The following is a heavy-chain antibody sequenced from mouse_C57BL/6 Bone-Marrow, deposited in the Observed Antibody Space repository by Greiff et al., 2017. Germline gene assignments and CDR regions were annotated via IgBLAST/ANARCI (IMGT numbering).Heavy chain of an antibody. D-gene: IGHD2-5*01. J-gene: IGHJ4*01. V-gene: IGHV1-74*01. CDR2: IHPSDSDT. Sequence: QVQLQQPGAELVKPGASVKVSCKASGYTFPSYWMHWVKQRPGQGLEWIGRIHPSDSDTNSNQKFKGKATLTVDKSSSTAYMQLSSLTSEDSAVYYCATYHSNFLYAMDYWGQGTSVTVSS. CDR3: ATYHSNFLYAMDY. CDR1: GYTFPSYW.